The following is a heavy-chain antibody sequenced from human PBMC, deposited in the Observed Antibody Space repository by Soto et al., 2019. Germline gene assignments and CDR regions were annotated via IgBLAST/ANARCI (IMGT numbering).Heavy chain of an antibody. J-gene: IGHJ6*02. CDR3: ARELRFLEWLSAPYGMDV. CDR2: TYYRSKWYN. Sequence: FSLTCAISGDSVSSNSAAWNWVRQSPSRGLEWLGRTYYRSKWYNDYAVSVKSRITINPDTSKNQFSLQLNSVTPEDTAVYYCARELRFLEWLSAPYGMDVWGQGTTVTVSS. V-gene: IGHV6-1*01. CDR1: GDSVSSNSAA. D-gene: IGHD3-3*01.